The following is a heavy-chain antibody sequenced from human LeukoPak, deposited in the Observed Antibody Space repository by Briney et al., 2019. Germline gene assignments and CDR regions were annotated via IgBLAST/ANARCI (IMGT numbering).Heavy chain of an antibody. CDR2: IHPSTGNP. CDR1: GYTFTSYD. CDR3: ARAFQSLGGLSLPDY. D-gene: IGHD3-16*02. V-gene: IGHV7-4-1*02. J-gene: IGHJ4*02. Sequence: ASVKVSCKASGYTFTSYDINWVRQAPGQGLEWMGWIHPSTGNPAYAQGFSGRFVFSLDTSVTTTYLQISSLKAEDTAVYFCARAFQSLGGLSLPDYWGQGTPVTVSS.